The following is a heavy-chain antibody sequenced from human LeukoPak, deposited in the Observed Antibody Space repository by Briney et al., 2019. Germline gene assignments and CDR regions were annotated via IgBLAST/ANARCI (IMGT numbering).Heavy chain of an antibody. CDR3: TRDEGPYYDILTGYPQGFDP. D-gene: IGHD3-9*01. CDR1: GFTFGDYA. CDR2: IRNKAYGGTT. V-gene: IGHV3-49*03. Sequence: PGGSLRLSCTASGFTFGDYAMSWFRQAPGKGLEWVGFIRNKAYGGTTEYAASVKGRFTISRDDSKSIAYLQMNSLKTEDTAVYYCTRDEGPYYDILTGYPQGFDPWGQGTLVTVSS. J-gene: IGHJ5*02.